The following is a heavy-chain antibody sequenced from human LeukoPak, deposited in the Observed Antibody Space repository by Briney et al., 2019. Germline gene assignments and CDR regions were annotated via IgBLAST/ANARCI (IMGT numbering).Heavy chain of an antibody. Sequence: GGSLRLSCAASGFTFSSYSMNWVRQAPGKGLEWVSYISSSSSTIYYADSVKGRFTISRDNAKNSLYLQMNSLRAEDTAVYYCARGLKQITIFGVVIKGDDYWGQGTLATVSS. CDR3: ARGLKQITIFGVVIKGDDY. CDR2: ISSSSSTI. V-gene: IGHV3-48*01. J-gene: IGHJ4*02. D-gene: IGHD3-3*01. CDR1: GFTFSSYS.